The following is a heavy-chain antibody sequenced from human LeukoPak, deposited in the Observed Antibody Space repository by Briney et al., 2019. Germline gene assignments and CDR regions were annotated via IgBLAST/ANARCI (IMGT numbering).Heavy chain of an antibody. Sequence: GGSLRLSCAASGFTFSSYSMNWVRQAPGKGLEWVAVIWYDGSNKYYADSVKGRFTISRDNSKNTLYLQMNSLRAEDTAVYYCAREYCGGDCRDAFDIWGQGTMVTVSS. CDR2: IWYDGSNK. J-gene: IGHJ3*02. CDR3: AREYCGGDCRDAFDI. D-gene: IGHD2-21*02. V-gene: IGHV3-33*08. CDR1: GFTFSSYS.